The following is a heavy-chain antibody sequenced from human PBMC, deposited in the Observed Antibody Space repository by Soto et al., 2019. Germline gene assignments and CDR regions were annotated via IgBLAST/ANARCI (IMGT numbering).Heavy chain of an antibody. Sequence: SQTLSLTWVISGDSVSSNRVAWNWVRQSPSRGLEWLGRTYYRSRWYNDYAVSVRSRIAINPDTSKNHFSLQLNSVTPDDTAVYYCARSEEDSDYYYYGMDGWGQGTTVTGS. CDR3: ARSEEDSDYYYYGMDG. CDR1: GDSVSSNRVA. J-gene: IGHJ6*02. D-gene: IGHD2-15*01. V-gene: IGHV6-1*01. CDR2: TYYRSRWYN.